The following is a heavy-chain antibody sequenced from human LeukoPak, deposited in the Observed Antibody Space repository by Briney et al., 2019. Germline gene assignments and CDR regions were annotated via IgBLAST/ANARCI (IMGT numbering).Heavy chain of an antibody. J-gene: IGHJ6*04. CDR3: SWFGGVTEALDV. Sequence: ASVKVSCKASGYTFTSYYMHWMRQTPGQGLEWMGWINPNSGGTNYAQKFQGRVTMTRDTSISTAYMELSRLRSDDTAVYYCSWFGGVTEALDVWGKGTTVTISS. CDR2: INPNSGGT. D-gene: IGHD3-16*01. V-gene: IGHV1-2*02. CDR1: GYTFTSYY.